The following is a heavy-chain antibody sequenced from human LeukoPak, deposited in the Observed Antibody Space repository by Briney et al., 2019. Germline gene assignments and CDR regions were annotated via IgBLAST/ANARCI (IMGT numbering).Heavy chain of an antibody. CDR1: GGSISSYY. CDR3: ARGLKYSSKLGAFDI. Sequence: SETLSLTCTVSGGSISSYYWSWIRQPPGKGLEWIGYIYYSGSTNYNPSLKSRVTISVDTSKNQFSLKLSSVTAADTAVYYCARGLKYSSKLGAFDIWGQGTMVTVSS. J-gene: IGHJ3*02. CDR2: IYYSGST. V-gene: IGHV4-59*12. D-gene: IGHD6-13*01.